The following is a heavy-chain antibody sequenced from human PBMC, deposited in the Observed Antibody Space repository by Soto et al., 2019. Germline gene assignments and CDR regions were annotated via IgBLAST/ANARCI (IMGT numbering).Heavy chain of an antibody. J-gene: IGHJ3*02. CDR1: GGSISSYY. CDR3: ARLWGGVFDI. D-gene: IGHD1-26*01. Sequence: QVQLQESAPGLVKPSATLSSTCTVSGGSISSYYWSWIRPPPGKGLEWIGYIYYRGSTNYNPSLKSRVTISVVTSKNQFSLKLSSVTAADTAVYYGARLWGGVFDIWGQGTMVTVSS. CDR2: IYYRGST. V-gene: IGHV4-59*08.